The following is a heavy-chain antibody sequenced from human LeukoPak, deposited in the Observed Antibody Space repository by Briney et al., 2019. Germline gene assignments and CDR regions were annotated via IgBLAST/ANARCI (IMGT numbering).Heavy chain of an antibody. CDR3: VRDQDGLGVDY. CDR1: GFTFSSYW. V-gene: IGHV3-74*01. J-gene: IGHJ4*02. D-gene: IGHD3/OR15-3a*01. Sequence: GGSLRLSCAASGFTFSSYWMHWVRQAPGEGLVWVSRINSDGSSTGHADSVKGRFTISRDNAKNTLYLQMNSLRAEDTAVYYCVRDQDGLGVDYWGQGTLVTVSS. CDR2: INSDGSST.